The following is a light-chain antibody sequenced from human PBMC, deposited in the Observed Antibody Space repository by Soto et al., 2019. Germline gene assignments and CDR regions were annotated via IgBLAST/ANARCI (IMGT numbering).Light chain of an antibody. CDR2: GAS. V-gene: IGKV3-15*01. CDR1: QSVSSSY. Sequence: EIVMTHSPATLSVSPGEIATLSCRASQSVSSSYLAWYQQKPGQAPRLLIYGASTRATGIPARFSGSGSGTEFTLTISSLQSEDFAVYYCQQYNNWPQTFGQGTKVDIK. J-gene: IGKJ1*01. CDR3: QQYNNWPQT.